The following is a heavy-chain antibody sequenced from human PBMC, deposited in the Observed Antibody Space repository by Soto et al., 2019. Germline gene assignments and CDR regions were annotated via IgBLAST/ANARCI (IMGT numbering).Heavy chain of an antibody. D-gene: IGHD5-12*01. CDR2: IAYDGSNK. V-gene: IGHV3-30*18. CDR1: GFTFSDYG. J-gene: IGHJ4*02. Sequence: QVQLVESGGGVVQPGRSLRLSCAASGFTFSDYGMHWVRQAPGKGLEWVAVIAYDGSNKYYADSVKGRFTISRDNSKNTLYLQMDSLRAEDTAVYYCAKNHQRAPSRDGYNLIDYWGQGTLVTVSS. CDR3: AKNHQRAPSRDGYNLIDY.